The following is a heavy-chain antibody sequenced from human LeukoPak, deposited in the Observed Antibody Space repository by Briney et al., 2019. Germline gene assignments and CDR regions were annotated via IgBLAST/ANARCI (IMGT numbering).Heavy chain of an antibody. CDR2: ISDSGSST. J-gene: IGHJ3*02. CDR1: GFTFSSYA. Sequence: PGGSLRLSCAASGFTFSSYAMSWVRQAPGKGLEWVSAISDSGSSTYYADSVKGRFTISRDNAKNSLYLQMNSLRDEDTAVYFCARWGSELPDDAFDIWGQGTMVTVSS. CDR3: ARWGSELPDDAFDI. D-gene: IGHD6-25*01. V-gene: IGHV3-23*01.